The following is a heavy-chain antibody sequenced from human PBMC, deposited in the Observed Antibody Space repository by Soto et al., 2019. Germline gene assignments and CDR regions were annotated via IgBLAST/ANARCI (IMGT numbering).Heavy chain of an antibody. Sequence: KTSETLSLTCTVSGGSISSGGYYWSWIRQHPGKGLEWIGYIYYSGSTYYNPSLKSRVTISVDTSKNQFSLKLSSVTAADTAVYYCERDRGTMVRGVREDYYYGMDVWGQGTTVTVSS. D-gene: IGHD3-10*01. J-gene: IGHJ6*02. V-gene: IGHV4-31*03. CDR2: IYYSGST. CDR3: ERDRGTMVRGVREDYYYGMDV. CDR1: GGSISSGGYY.